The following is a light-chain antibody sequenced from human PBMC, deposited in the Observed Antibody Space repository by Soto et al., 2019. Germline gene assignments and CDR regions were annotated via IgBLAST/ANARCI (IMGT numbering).Light chain of an antibody. CDR1: QSVSSN. V-gene: IGKV3-15*01. Sequence: EIVLTQSPGTLSLSPGERATLSCRASQSVSSNYLAWYQQKPGQAPRLLIYGASTRATGLPARFSGSGSGTEFTLTISSLQSEDFAVYYCQQHNNWPWTFGQGTKVDNK. CDR3: QQHNNWPWT. J-gene: IGKJ1*01. CDR2: GAS.